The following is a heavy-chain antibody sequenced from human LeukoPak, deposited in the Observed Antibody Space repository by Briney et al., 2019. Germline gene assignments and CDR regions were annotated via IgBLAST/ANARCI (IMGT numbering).Heavy chain of an antibody. CDR2: ISGSGGST. CDR1: GFTFSSYA. D-gene: IGHD1-26*01. Sequence: GSLRLSCAASGFTFSSYAMSWVRQAPGKGLEWVSAISGSGGSTYYPDSVKGRFTISRDNSKNTLYLQMNSLRAEHTAVYYCAKGGIVGATTGGDIDYWGQGTLVTVSS. CDR3: AKGGIVGATTGGDIDY. J-gene: IGHJ4*02. V-gene: IGHV3-23*01.